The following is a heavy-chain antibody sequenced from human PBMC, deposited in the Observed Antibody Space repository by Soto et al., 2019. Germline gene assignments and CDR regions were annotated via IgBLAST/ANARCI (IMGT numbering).Heavy chain of an antibody. CDR2: IYHSGST. V-gene: IGHV4-4*02. J-gene: IGHJ4*02. D-gene: IGHD2-15*01. CDR3: ASSYALGYCSGGSCYPPFF. Sequence: QVQLQESGPGLVKPSGTLSLTCAVSGGSISSSNWWSWVRQPPGKGLEWIGEIYHSGSTNYNPSLKSRVTISVDKSKNQFSLKLSSVTAADPAVYYCASSYALGYCSGGSCYPPFFWGQGTLVTVSS. CDR1: GGSISSSNW.